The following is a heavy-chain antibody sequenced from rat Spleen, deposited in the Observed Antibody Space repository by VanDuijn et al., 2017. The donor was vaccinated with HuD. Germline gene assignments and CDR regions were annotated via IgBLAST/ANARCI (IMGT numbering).Heavy chain of an antibody. CDR3: ARERDYSRYFDY. V-gene: IGHV5-31*01. Sequence: EVQLMVSGGGLVQPGRSLKLSCVASGFTFNDYWMTWIRQAPGKGLEWVASITNTGGSTYYPDSVKGRFTISRDNAKNTVDMQLSSLRSEDTAIYFCARERDYSRYFDYWGQGVMVTVSS. J-gene: IGHJ2*01. CDR2: ITNTGGST. D-gene: IGHD1-8*01. CDR1: GFTFNDYW.